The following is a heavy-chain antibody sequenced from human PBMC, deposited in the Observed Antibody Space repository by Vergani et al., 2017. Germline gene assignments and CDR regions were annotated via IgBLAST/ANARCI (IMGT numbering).Heavy chain of an antibody. Sequence: EVQLVESGGGLVQPGGSLRLSCAASGFTFSSYWMSWVRQAPGKGLEWVANIKHDGSAKYYVDSVKGRLTISRDNAKNSLYLQMNSLRAEDTAVYYCATSQTRSSGGGYWGQGTLVTVSS. D-gene: IGHD6-19*01. J-gene: IGHJ4*02. CDR2: IKHDGSAK. CDR3: ATSQTRSSGGGY. CDR1: GFTFSSYW. V-gene: IGHV3-7*01.